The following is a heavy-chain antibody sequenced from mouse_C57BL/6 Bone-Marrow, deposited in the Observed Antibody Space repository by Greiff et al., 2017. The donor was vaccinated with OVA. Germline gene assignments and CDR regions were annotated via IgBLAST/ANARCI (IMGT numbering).Heavy chain of an antibody. V-gene: IGHV5-12*01. CDR3: ARSNSYYYAMDY. Sequence: EVKLVESGGGLVQPGGSLKLSCAASGFTFSDYYMYWVRQTPEKRLEWVAYISNGGGSTYYPDTVTGRFTISRDNAKNTLYLQMSRLKSEDTAMYYCARSNSYYYAMDYWGQGTSVTVSS. D-gene: IGHD1-2*01. CDR2: ISNGGGST. J-gene: IGHJ4*01. CDR1: GFTFSDYY.